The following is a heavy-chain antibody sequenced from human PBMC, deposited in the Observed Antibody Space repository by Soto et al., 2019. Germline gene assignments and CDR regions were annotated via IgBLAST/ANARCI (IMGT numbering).Heavy chain of an antibody. D-gene: IGHD2-8*02. CDR1: GFTFSDHY. CDR3: GSLHPTGRYWASW. J-gene: IGHJ4*02. CDR2: SRNRQTGYTI. V-gene: IGHV3-72*01. Sequence: EVRLVESGGGLVQPGGSLRLSCAASGFTFSDHYMDWVRQAPGKGLEWVARSRNRQTGYTIAYAASVEGRFTISRAASDISVIMKMNGLTTEDTAVYYCGSLHPTGRYWASWWGKGIRVTVSS.